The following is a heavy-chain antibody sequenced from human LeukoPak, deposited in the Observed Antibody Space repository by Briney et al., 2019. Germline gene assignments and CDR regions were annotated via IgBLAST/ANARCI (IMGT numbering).Heavy chain of an antibody. CDR1: GGSFSGYY. V-gene: IGHV4-34*01. D-gene: IGHD6-19*01. CDR3: ARGRGGSSGWYVTY. CDR2: INHSGST. J-gene: IGHJ4*02. Sequence: SETLSLTCAVYGGSFSGYYWSWIRQPPGKGLEWVGEINHSGSTNYNPSLKSRVTISVDTSKNQFSLKLSSVTAADTAVYYCARGRGGSSGWYVTYWGQGTLVTVSS.